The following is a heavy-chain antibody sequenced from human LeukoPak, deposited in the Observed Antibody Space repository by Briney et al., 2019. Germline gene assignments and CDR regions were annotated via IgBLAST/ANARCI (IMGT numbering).Heavy chain of an antibody. CDR2: IYHSGST. Sequence: SETLSLTCTVSGGSLSLYYWNWIRQPPGKGLEWIGYIYHSGSTYYNPSLKSRVTISVDRSKNQFSLKLSSVTAADTAVYYCAREGDYVAYWGQGTLVTVSS. V-gene: IGHV4-30-2*01. J-gene: IGHJ4*02. CDR3: AREGDYVAY. CDR1: GGSLSLYY.